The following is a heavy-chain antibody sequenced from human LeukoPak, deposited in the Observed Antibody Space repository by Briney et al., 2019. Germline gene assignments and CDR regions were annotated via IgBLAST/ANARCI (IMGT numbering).Heavy chain of an antibody. CDR3: ARVKISYDSSGYYYRKGDY. CDR1: GYTFTSYG. CDR2: ISAYNGNT. Sequence: GASVKVSCKASGYTFTSYGISWVRQAPRQGLEWMGWISAYNGNTNYAQKLQGRVTMTTDTSTSTAYMELRSLRSDDTAVYYCARVKISYDSSGYYYRKGDYWGQGTLVTVSS. V-gene: IGHV1-18*01. J-gene: IGHJ4*02. D-gene: IGHD3-22*01.